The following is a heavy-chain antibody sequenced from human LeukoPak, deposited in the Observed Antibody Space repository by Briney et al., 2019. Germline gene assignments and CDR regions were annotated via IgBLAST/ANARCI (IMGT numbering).Heavy chain of an antibody. CDR1: GFTFSSYW. V-gene: IGHV3-7*03. D-gene: IGHD2-2*02. Sequence: GGSLRLSCAASGFTFSSYWMSWVRQAPGKGLEWVANIKQDGGEKYYVDSVKGRFTISRDNAENSLYLQMNSLRAEDTAVYYCARRKGYCSSTSCYSYYYYYMDVWGKGTTVTVSS. J-gene: IGHJ6*03. CDR3: ARRKGYCSSTSCYSYYYYYMDV. CDR2: IKQDGGEK.